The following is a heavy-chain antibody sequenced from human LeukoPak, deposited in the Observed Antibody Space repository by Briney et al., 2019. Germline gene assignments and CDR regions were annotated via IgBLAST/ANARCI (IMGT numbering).Heavy chain of an antibody. V-gene: IGHV1-3*01. D-gene: IGHD5-18*01. J-gene: IGHJ6*02. CDR1: GYTFTSYA. Sequence: GASVKVSCKASGYTFTSYAMHWVRQAPGQRLEWMGWINAGNGNTKYSQKFQGRVTITRDTSASTAYMELSSLRSEDTAVYYCARDRVGSYGPSHYYYGMDVWGQGTTVTVSS. CDR2: INAGNGNT. CDR3: ARDRVGSYGPSHYYYGMDV.